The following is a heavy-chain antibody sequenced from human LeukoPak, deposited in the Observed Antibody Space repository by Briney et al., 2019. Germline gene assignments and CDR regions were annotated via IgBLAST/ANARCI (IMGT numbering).Heavy chain of an antibody. CDR3: ARDLRIVGATYYYYGMDV. J-gene: IGHJ6*02. CDR2: ISGSGGST. Sequence: GGSLRLSCAASGFTFSSYAMTWVRQAPGKRLEWVSAISGSGGSTYYADSVKGRFTISRDNSKNTLYLQMNSLRAEDTAVYYCARDLRIVGATYYYYGMDVWGQGTTVTVSS. V-gene: IGHV3-23*01. CDR1: GFTFSSYA. D-gene: IGHD1-26*01.